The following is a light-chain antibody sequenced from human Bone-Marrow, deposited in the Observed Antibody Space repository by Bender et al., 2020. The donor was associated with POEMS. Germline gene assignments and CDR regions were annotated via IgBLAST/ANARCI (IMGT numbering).Light chain of an antibody. Sequence: QSALTQPASVSGSPGQSITISCPGTSSDVGGYNYVSWYQQHPGKAPKLMIYDVSHRPSGVSNSLYGSKSGNTDSLTISGLQTGDEADYYCISYTTSTTIIFGGGTKLTVL. CDR1: SSDVGGYNY. CDR3: ISYTTSTTII. V-gene: IGLV2-14*03. CDR2: DVS. J-gene: IGLJ2*01.